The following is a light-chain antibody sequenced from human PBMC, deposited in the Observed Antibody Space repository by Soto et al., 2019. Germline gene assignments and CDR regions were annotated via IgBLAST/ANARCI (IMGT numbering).Light chain of an antibody. V-gene: IGKV1-27*01. CDR2: AAS. CDR1: QDISNF. J-gene: IGKJ4*01. CDR3: QKCKIAPFT. Sequence: DIQMTQSPSSLSAFVGDTVTXXXXASQDISNFLAWYQQKPGKVPKPLIYAASTLQSGVPSRFSGSGSGTDFTLTISSLQPEDVATYYCQKCKIAPFTFGGGTKVDIK.